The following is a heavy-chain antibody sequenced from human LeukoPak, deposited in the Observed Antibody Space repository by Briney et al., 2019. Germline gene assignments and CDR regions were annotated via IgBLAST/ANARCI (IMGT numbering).Heavy chain of an antibody. CDR1: GGSISSYY. V-gene: IGHV4-59*08. J-gene: IGHJ4*02. CDR2: IYYSGST. CDR3: ARADPLFDY. Sequence: SETLSLTCTVSGGSISSYYWSWIRQPPGKGLEWIGYIYYSGSTNYNPSLKSRVTISVDTSKNHFSLKLSSVTAADTAVYYCARADPLFDYWGQGTLVTVSS.